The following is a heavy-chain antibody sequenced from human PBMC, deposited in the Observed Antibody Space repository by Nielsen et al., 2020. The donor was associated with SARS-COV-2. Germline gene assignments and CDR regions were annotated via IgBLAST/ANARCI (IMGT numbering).Heavy chain of an antibody. J-gene: IGHJ4*02. CDR2: ISSSGDDT. D-gene: IGHD4-17*01. V-gene: IGHV3-23*01. CDR3: AFVTPEDY. Sequence: WIRQPPGKGLEWVSGISSSGDDTYYADSVKGRFTISRDNSKNTLYLQMNSLRAEDTALYYCAFVTPEDYWGQGTLVTVSS.